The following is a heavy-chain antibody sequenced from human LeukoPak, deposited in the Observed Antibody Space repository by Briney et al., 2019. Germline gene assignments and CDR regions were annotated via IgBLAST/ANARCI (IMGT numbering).Heavy chain of an antibody. Sequence: SETLSLTCTVSGGSISSYYWSWLRQPPGKGLEWIGYIYYSGSTNYNPSLKSRVTISVDTSKNQFSLKLGSVTAADTAVYYCARGSIVGASPVDYWGQGTLVTVSS. CDR3: ARGSIVGASPVDY. J-gene: IGHJ4*02. D-gene: IGHD1-26*01. CDR1: GGSISSYY. V-gene: IGHV4-59*01. CDR2: IYYSGST.